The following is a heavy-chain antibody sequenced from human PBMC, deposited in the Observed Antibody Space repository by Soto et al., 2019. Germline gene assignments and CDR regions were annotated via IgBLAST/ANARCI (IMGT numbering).Heavy chain of an antibody. V-gene: IGHV1-2*04. D-gene: IGHD3-3*01. CDR1: GYSLTGYY. Sequence: QVQLVQSGAEVKKPGASVRVSCTTSGYSLTGYYLHWVRQAPGQGLEWMGRINPKSGDTDYAQKFQGWVTMTTDTSINTAYMDLTSLTSNDTAIYYCARGGTIRQTTFGLVIVGRFDPWGQGTLVTVSS. CDR2: INPKSGDT. CDR3: ARGGTIRQTTFGLVIVGRFDP. J-gene: IGHJ5*02.